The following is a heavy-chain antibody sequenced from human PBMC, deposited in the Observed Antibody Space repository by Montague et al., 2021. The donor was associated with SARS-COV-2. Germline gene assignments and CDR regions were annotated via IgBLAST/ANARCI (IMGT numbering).Heavy chain of an antibody. D-gene: IGHD6-19*01. CDR2: IYHSGST. CDR3: AKVAGSQDTFDI. V-gene: IGHV4-38-2*02. CDR1: GYSISTGYY. Sequence: SETLSLTCTVSGYSISTGYYWGWIRQPPGKGLEWIGTIYHSGSTYFNPSLKSRVTISVDTSKDQFSLNLSSVTAADKAVYYCAKVAGSQDTFDIWGRGTMVAVS. J-gene: IGHJ3*02.